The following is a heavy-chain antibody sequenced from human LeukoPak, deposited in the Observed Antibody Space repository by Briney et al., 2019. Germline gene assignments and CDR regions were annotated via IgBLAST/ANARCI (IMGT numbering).Heavy chain of an antibody. V-gene: IGHV3-23*01. J-gene: IGHJ4*02. CDR3: AIYLGPPETKLDY. D-gene: IGHD1-14*01. Sequence: GGSLRLPCAASGSTFSSYAMSWVRQAPGKGLEWVSAISGSGGSTYYADSVKGRFTISRDNSKNTLYLQMNSLRAEDTAVYYCAIYLGPPETKLDYWGQGTLVTVSS. CDR1: GSTFSSYA. CDR2: ISGSGGST.